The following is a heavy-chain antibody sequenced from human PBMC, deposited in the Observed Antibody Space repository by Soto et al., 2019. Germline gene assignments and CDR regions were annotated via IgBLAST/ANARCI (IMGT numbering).Heavy chain of an antibody. J-gene: IGHJ4*02. D-gene: IGHD5-12*01. V-gene: IGHV3-33*01. CDR3: ARLYTWIMDY. CDR2: IWYDGSNK. Sequence: QVQLVESGGGVVQPGRSLRLSCAASGFNFRNYDMHWVRQAPGKGLEWVAIIWYDGSNKYYADSVKGRFTISRDNSKDTLYLQMNNLRAEDTAVYYCARLYTWIMDYWGQGTLVTVSS. CDR1: GFNFRNYD.